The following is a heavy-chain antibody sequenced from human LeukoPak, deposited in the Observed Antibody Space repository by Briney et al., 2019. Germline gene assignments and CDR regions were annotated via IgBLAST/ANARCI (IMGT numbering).Heavy chain of an antibody. V-gene: IGHV3-23*01. D-gene: IGHD2-2*01. J-gene: IGHJ4*02. CDR1: GFTFSSYA. Sequence: QPGGSLRLSCAASGFTFSSYAMSWVRQAPGKGLEWVSAISGSGGSTYYADSVKGRFTISRDNSKNTLYLQMNSLRAEDTAVYHCARSDCSSTSCYLYYFDYWGQGTLVTVSS. CDR3: ARSDCSSTSCYLYYFDY. CDR2: ISGSGGST.